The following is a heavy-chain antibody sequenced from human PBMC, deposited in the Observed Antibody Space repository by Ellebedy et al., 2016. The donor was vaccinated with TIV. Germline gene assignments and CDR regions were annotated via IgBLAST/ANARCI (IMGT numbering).Heavy chain of an antibody. D-gene: IGHD6-19*01. Sequence: AASVKVSCKASGGTFSSYAISWVRQAPGQGLEWMGRIIPILGIANYAQKFQGRVTITADKSTSTAYMELSSLRSEDTAVYYCARDPFFSSGWYGEFDYWGQGTLVTVSS. V-gene: IGHV1-69*04. CDR1: GGTFSSYA. CDR2: IIPILGIA. J-gene: IGHJ4*02. CDR3: ARDPFFSSGWYGEFDY.